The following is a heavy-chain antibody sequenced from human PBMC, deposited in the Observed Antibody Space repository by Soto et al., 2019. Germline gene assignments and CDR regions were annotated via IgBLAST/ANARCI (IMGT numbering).Heavy chain of an antibody. CDR2: ISSSSSYI. Sequence: RGSLSLSCAASGFTFSSDSMNWVRQAPGKGLEWVSSISSSSSYIYYADSVKGRFTISRDNAKNSLYLQMNSLRAEDTAVYYCARDVDGYNYFDYWGQGTLVTVSS. CDR3: ARDVDGYNYFDY. CDR1: GFTFSSDS. V-gene: IGHV3-21*01. D-gene: IGHD5-12*01. J-gene: IGHJ4*02.